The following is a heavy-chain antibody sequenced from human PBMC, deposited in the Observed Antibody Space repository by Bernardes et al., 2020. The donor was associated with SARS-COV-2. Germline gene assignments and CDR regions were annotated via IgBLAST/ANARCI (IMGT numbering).Heavy chain of an antibody. V-gene: IGHV4-34*01. CDR2: INQSGRN. Sequence: TMYLTSVLYGGSLSRFYWTWIRQSPEKGLEWIGEINQSGRNNYNPSLKGRVTMSVDTSKNQFSLKLTSVTAADTAVYYCAKGGPYKWNNGLSWGQGTLVTVSS. D-gene: IGHD1-20*01. CDR3: AKGGPYKWNNGLS. CDR1: GGSLSRFY. J-gene: IGHJ4*02.